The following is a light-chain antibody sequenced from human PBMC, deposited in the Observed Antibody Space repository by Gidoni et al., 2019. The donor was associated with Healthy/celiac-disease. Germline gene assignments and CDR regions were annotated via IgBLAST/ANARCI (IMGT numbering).Light chain of an antibody. V-gene: IGKV2-28*01. CDR3: MRALQTPNT. J-gene: IGKJ5*01. CDR1: QSLLHSNGYNS. Sequence: DIVMTQSPPSLLVTPGEPASISCRSSQSLLHSNGYNSLDWSLQNPGQSPQLLVYLGSSRACGVPYRFSDSGSGTDFTLRFSGGEAEHVGIYCCMRALQTPNTFGHGTRLEIK. CDR2: LGS.